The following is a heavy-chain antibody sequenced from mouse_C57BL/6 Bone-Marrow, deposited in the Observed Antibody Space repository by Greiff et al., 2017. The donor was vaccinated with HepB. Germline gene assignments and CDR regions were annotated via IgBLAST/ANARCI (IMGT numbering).Heavy chain of an antibody. V-gene: IGHV1-50*01. CDR1: GYTFTSYW. D-gene: IGHD3-2*02. Sequence: QVQLQQPGAELVKPGASVKLSCKASGYTFTSYWMQWVKQRPGQGLEWIGEIDPSDSYTNYNQKFKGKATLTVDTSSSTAYMQLSSLTSEDSAVYYCASGGSSGYYWFAYWGQGTLVTVSA. CDR3: ASGGSSGYYWFAY. J-gene: IGHJ3*01. CDR2: IDPSDSYT.